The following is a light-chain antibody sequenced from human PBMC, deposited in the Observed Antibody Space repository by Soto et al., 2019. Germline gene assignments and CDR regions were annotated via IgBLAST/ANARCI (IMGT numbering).Light chain of an antibody. CDR2: EVS. CDR3: SSYTSSSTPDV. CDR1: SSDVGGYNY. V-gene: IGLV2-14*01. Sequence: QSVLTQPASVSGSPGQSITISCTGTSSDVGGYNYVSWYQQHPGKAPKVMIYEVSNRPSGVSNRFSGSKSGNTASLTISGLQAEDEADYYCSSYTSSSTPDVFGTGTKLTVL. J-gene: IGLJ1*01.